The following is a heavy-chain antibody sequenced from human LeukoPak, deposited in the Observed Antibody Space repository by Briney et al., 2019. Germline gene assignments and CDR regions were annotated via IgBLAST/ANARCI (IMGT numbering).Heavy chain of an antibody. CDR3: ARGYYYDSSGYFDLDY. CDR1: GYTFTGKY. V-gene: IGHV1-2*02. Sequence: ASVKVSCKASGYTFTGKYMHWVRQPPGQGLEWMGWINPNSGGTHYAQKFQGRVTMTRDTSISTAYMELSRLRSDDTAVYYCARGYYYDSSGYFDLDYWGQGTLVTVSS. CDR2: INPNSGGT. J-gene: IGHJ4*02. D-gene: IGHD3-22*01.